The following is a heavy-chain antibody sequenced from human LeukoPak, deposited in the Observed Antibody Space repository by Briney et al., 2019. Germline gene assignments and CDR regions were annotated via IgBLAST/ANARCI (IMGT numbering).Heavy chain of an antibody. CDR3: SRERAAAGTIDY. D-gene: IGHD6-13*01. Sequence: ASVKVSCKASGYTFTSYGMSWVRQAPGQGLEWLGWISAYNGNTNYAQKLQGRATMTTDTSTSTAYMELRSLRSDGTAVYYCSRERAAAGTIDYWGQGTLVTVSS. J-gene: IGHJ4*02. V-gene: IGHV1-18*01. CDR1: GYTFTSYG. CDR2: ISAYNGNT.